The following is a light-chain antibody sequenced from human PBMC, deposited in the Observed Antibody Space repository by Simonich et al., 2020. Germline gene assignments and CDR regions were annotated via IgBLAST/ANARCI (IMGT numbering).Light chain of an antibody. J-gene: IGKJ1*01. CDR2: EGS. V-gene: IGKV2D-29*02. CDR3: MQSIQLGWT. Sequence: DIVMTQTPLSLSVTPGQPASISCKSSQSLLHSDGNTYLYWYLQKPGQSPQLLSYEGSNRCSGGQVRFRGSGSGTDFTLKISRVEAADVGVYYCMQSIQLGWTFAKGPRWKSN. CDR1: QSLLHSDGNTY.